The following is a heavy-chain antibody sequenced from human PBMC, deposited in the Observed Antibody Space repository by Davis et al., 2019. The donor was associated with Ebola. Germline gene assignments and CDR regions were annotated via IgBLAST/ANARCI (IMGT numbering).Heavy chain of an antibody. D-gene: IGHD2-15*01. V-gene: IGHV3-33*06. CDR1: GFTFDDYG. CDR2: IWYDGSNK. Sequence: PGGSLRLSCAASGFTFDDYGMHWVRQAPGKGLEWVAVIWYDGSNKYYADSVKGRFTISRDNSKNTLYLQMNSLRAEDTAVYYCAKDLIGYSDSDYWGQGTLVTVSS. J-gene: IGHJ4*02. CDR3: AKDLIGYSDSDY.